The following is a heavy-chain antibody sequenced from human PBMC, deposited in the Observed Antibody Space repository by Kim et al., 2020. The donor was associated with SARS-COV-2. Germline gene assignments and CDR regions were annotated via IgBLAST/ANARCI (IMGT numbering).Heavy chain of an antibody. D-gene: IGHD2-2*01. CDR1: GGTFSSYA. V-gene: IGHV1-69*13. CDR2: IIPIFGTA. J-gene: IGHJ6*02. Sequence: SVKVSCKASGGTFSSYAISWVRQAPGQGLEWMGGIIPIFGTANYAQKFQGRVTITADESTSTAYMELSSLRSEDTAVYYCAAYCSSTSCYGYYYYGMDVWGQGTTVTVTS. CDR3: AAYCSSTSCYGYYYYGMDV.